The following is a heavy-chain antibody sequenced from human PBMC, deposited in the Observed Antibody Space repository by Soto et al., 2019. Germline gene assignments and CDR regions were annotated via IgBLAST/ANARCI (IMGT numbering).Heavy chain of an antibody. Sequence: GASLKISCKGSGYSFTSYWIGWVRQMPGKGLEWMGIIYPGDSDTRYSPSFQGQVTISADKSISTAYLQWSSLKASDTAMYYCARRRGYSGYDPYYFAYWGQGTLVPVSS. V-gene: IGHV5-51*01. CDR3: ARRRGYSGYDPYYFAY. CDR2: IYPGDSDT. J-gene: IGHJ4*02. D-gene: IGHD5-12*01. CDR1: GYSFTSYW.